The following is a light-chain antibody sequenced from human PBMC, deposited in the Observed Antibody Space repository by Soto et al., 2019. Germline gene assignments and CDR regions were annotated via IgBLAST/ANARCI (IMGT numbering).Light chain of an antibody. CDR3: MQALQAPRT. V-gene: IGKV2-28*01. Sequence: DIVMTQSPLSLPVTPGEPASISCRSSQSLFHSSGYYYLDWYLQKPGQSPQLLIYLSSIRASGVPDMFSGSGSGTDFTLKISRVEAEDVGFYYCMQALQAPRTFGQGTKVEF. CDR1: QSLFHSSGYYY. CDR2: LSS. J-gene: IGKJ1*01.